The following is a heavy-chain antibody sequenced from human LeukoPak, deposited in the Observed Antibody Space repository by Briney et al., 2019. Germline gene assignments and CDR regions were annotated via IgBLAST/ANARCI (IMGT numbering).Heavy chain of an antibody. Sequence: GASVKVSCKASGYSFVFFGVSWVRQAPGQGLEWMGWIDSLNGDRNYADKFQDRVTMTTDTSTTTSYMELRSLRSDDTAVYYCARAVSGSLYGDFDFWGQGTLVTVSA. J-gene: IGHJ4*02. CDR3: ARAVSGSLYGDFDF. CDR2: IDSLNGDR. V-gene: IGHV1-18*01. D-gene: IGHD1-26*01. CDR1: GYSFVFFG.